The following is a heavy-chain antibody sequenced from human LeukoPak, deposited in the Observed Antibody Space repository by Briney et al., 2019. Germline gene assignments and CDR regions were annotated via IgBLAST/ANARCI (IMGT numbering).Heavy chain of an antibody. CDR3: ARDHTYYDFWSGSDAFDI. J-gene: IGHJ3*02. Sequence: SQTLSLTCTVSGGSISSGSYYWSWIRQPAGKGLEWIGRIYTSGSTNYNPSLKSRVTISVDTSKNQFSLKLSSVTAADTAVYYCARDHTYYDFWSGSDAFDIWGQGTMVTVSS. CDR2: IYTSGST. V-gene: IGHV4-61*02. CDR1: GGSISSGSYY. D-gene: IGHD3-3*01.